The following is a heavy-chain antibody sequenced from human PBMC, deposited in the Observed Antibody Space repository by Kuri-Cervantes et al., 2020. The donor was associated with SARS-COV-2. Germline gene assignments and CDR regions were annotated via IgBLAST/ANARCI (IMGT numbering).Heavy chain of an antibody. J-gene: IGHJ4*01. V-gene: IGHV4-30-4*08. CDR3: ARRSWAYYFDF. D-gene: IGHD6-25*01. CDR2: IYYSGST. CDR1: GGSISSGDYY. Sequence: SETLSLTCTVSGGSISSGDYYWSWIRQPPGKGLEWIGYIYYSGSTYYNPSLKSRVTISVDTSKNQFTLKLNSVTATDAAVYYCARRSWAYYFDFWGQGSLVTVSS.